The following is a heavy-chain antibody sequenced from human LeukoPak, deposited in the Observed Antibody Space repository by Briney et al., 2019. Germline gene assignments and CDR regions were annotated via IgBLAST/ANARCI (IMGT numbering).Heavy chain of an antibody. V-gene: IGHV1-69*05. Sequence: ASVKVSCKASGGTFSSYAISWVRQAPGQGLEWMGGIIPIFGTANYAQKFQGRVTITTDESTSTAYMELSSLRSEDTAVYYCARGGYGGNYFDYWGQGTLVTVSS. CDR1: GGTFSSYA. D-gene: IGHD4-23*01. CDR3: ARGGYGGNYFDY. CDR2: IIPIFGTA. J-gene: IGHJ4*02.